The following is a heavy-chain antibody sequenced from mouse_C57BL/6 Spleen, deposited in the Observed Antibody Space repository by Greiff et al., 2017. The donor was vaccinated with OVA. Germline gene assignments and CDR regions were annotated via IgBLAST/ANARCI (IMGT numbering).Heavy chain of an antibody. D-gene: IGHD4-1*01. CDR2: IDPSDSYT. Sequence: QVQLQQSGAELVMPGASVKLSCKASGYTFTSYWMHWVKQRPGQGLEWIGEIDPSDSYTNYNQKFKGKSTLTVDKSSSTAYMQLSSLTSEDAAVYCWATGTSAWFAYWGQGTLVTVSA. CDR1: GYTFTSYW. CDR3: ATGTSAWFAY. V-gene: IGHV1-69*01. J-gene: IGHJ3*01.